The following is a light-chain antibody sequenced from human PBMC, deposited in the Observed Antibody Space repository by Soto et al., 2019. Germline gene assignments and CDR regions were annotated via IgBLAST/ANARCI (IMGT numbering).Light chain of an antibody. CDR2: DAS. J-gene: IGKJ1*01. CDR1: QSVYNY. CDR3: QQRNNWPWT. Sequence: EIVLTQSPGTLSLSPGERATLSCRASQSVYNYLAWYQLKPGQAPRLLIYDASNRAAGIPARFGASGSATDFTLTISSXEPEDFAFYYCQQRNNWPWTFGQGTKVDIK. V-gene: IGKV3-11*01.